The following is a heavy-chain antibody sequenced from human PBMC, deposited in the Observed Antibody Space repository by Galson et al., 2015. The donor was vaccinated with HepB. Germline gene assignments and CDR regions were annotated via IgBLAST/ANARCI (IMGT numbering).Heavy chain of an antibody. CDR3: AREPRDYYYGMDV. D-gene: IGHD3-10*01. CDR2: INPNSGGT. J-gene: IGHJ6*02. Sequence: SVKVSCKASGYTFTGDYMHWVRQAPGQGLEWMGWINPNSGGTNYEQKFPGRVTMTRDTSISTAYMELSRLRYDDTAVYYCAREPRDYYYGMDVWGQGTTVIVSS. CDR1: GYTFTGDY. V-gene: IGHV1-2*02.